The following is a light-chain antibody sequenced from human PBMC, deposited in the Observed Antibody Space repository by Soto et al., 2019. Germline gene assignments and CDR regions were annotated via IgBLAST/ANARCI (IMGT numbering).Light chain of an antibody. J-gene: IGKJ4*01. V-gene: IGKV3-11*01. CDR2: DAS. CDR1: QSVRHF. CDR3: QQRTIGLT. Sequence: DIELTQSPATLSLSPGERATLSCRASQSVRHFLTWYQQKPGQAPRLLIYDASHRATGVPARFSGSGSGTDFTLTIASVEPDDVAVYYCQQRTIGLTFGGGTKVQI.